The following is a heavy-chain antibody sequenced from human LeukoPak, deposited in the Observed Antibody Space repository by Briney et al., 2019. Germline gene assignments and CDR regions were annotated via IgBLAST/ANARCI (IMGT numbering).Heavy chain of an antibody. J-gene: IGHJ4*02. CDR2: INTDGSA. V-gene: IGHV3-53*01. D-gene: IGHD6-25*01. Sequence: GGSLRLSCAAPGFTVSRNYMVWVRQAPGKGLEGVSIINTDGSANYADSVKGRFTISRDNSKNTLYLQMNNLRAEDAAVYYCASRSVSSRYGDFDYWGQGTLVTVSS. CDR1: GFTVSRNY. CDR3: ASRSVSSRYGDFDY.